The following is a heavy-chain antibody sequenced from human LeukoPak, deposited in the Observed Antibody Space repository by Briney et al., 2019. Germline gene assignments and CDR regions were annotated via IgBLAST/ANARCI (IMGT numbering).Heavy chain of an antibody. Sequence: ASVKVSCKASGYTFTSYGISWVRQAPGQGLEWMGWISAYNGNTNYAQKLQGRVTMTTDTSTSTAYMELRSLRSDDTAVYYCAREKSPDFWSGYSDYFDYWGQGTLVTVSS. D-gene: IGHD3-3*01. V-gene: IGHV1-18*01. CDR3: AREKSPDFWSGYSDYFDY. CDR1: GYTFTSYG. J-gene: IGHJ4*02. CDR2: ISAYNGNT.